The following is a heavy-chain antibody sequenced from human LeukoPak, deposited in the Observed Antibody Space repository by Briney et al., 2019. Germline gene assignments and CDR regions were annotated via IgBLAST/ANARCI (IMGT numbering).Heavy chain of an antibody. CDR3: ARGYCSSTSCYIPYNWFDP. CDR1: GYSISSGYY. D-gene: IGHD2-2*02. J-gene: IGHJ5*02. V-gene: IGHV4-38-2*01. CDR2: IYHSGST. Sequence: KPSETLSLTCAVSGYSISSGYYWGWFRQPPGKGLEWVASIYHSGSTYFNPSLKSRVTISIDTSKNQFSLKLSSVTAADTAVYYCARGYCSSTSCYIPYNWFDPWGHGTLVTVSS.